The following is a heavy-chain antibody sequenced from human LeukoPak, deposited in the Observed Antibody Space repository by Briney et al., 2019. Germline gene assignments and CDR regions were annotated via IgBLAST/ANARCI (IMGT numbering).Heavy chain of an antibody. CDR1: GFTFSSYW. CDR3: AREVYSHDY. CDR2: IKQDGSEK. D-gene: IGHD2-15*01. V-gene: IGHV3-7*03. J-gene: IGHJ4*02. Sequence: GGSLRLSCAASGFTFSSYWVSWVRQAPGKGLEWVANIKQDGSEKYYVDSVKGRFTISRDNAKNSLYLQMNSLRAEDTAVYYCAREVYSHDYWGQGTLVTVSS.